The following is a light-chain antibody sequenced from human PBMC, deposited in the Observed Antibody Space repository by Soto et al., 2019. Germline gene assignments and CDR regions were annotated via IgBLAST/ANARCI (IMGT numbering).Light chain of an antibody. Sequence: DIQMTQSPSSLSASVGDRVTITCRASQSISSYLHWYQQKPGKAPNLLIYAASSLQSGVPSRFSGSGSGTDFTLTISSLQPEDFATYYCQQSYSILRTFGQGTKVEIK. CDR2: AAS. J-gene: IGKJ1*01. V-gene: IGKV1-39*01. CDR1: QSISSY. CDR3: QQSYSILRT.